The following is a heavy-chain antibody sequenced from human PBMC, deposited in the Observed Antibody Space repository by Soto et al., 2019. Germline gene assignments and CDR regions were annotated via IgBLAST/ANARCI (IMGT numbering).Heavy chain of an antibody. D-gene: IGHD2-8*01. V-gene: IGHV4-59*01. CDR1: GGSISSSY. Sequence: SETLSLTCTVSGGSISSSYRSWIRKHPGKGLEWIGYIFHSGTPNYNPSLKSRVTISVDTSKNQFSLNLSSLTTADTAVYFCARGGDRYGTTSSVVGGCDNWGQGTLVTVAA. CDR2: IFHSGTP. J-gene: IGHJ4*02. CDR3: ARGGDRYGTTSSVVGGCDN.